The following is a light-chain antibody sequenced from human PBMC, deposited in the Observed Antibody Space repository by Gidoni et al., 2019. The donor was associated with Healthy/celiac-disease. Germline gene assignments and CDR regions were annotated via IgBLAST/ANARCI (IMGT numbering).Light chain of an antibody. Sequence: EIVMTQSPATLSVSPGERATLSCRASQRVSSNLAWYQQKPGQAPRLLIYGASTRATGIPARFSGSGSGTEFTLTISSLQSEDFAVYYCQQYNNWPSGTFGQGTKLEIK. CDR3: QQYNNWPSGT. CDR1: QRVSSN. V-gene: IGKV3-15*01. CDR2: GAS. J-gene: IGKJ2*01.